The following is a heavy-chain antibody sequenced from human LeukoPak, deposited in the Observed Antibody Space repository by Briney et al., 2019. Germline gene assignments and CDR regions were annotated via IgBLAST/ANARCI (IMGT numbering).Heavy chain of an antibody. CDR3: ARDCSNGVCYPRDY. D-gene: IGHD2-8*01. Sequence: ASVKVSCKASGYTLSGYGISRLRPAPGQGLEWVGWITTYNGDKKYSQKFQGRVTMTTDTSTSTYYMDLKTLRSDDTAIYYCARDCSNGVCYPRDYWGQGTLVIVSA. J-gene: IGHJ4*02. V-gene: IGHV1-18*01. CDR2: ITTYNGDK. CDR1: GYTLSGYG.